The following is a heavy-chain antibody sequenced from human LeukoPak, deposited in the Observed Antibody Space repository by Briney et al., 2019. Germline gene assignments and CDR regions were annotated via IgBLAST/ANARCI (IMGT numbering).Heavy chain of an antibody. V-gene: IGHV3-74*01. CDR3: ARAPIGGWYFDL. CDR1: GFTFRSYW. CDR2: INGDGSST. J-gene: IGHJ2*01. Sequence: GGSLRLSCAAPGFTFRSYWMHWVRQAPGKGLVWVSRINGDGSSTSYADSVKGRFTISRDNAKNTLYLQMNSLRAEDTAVYYCARAPIGGWYFDLWGRGTLVTVSS. D-gene: IGHD2-15*01.